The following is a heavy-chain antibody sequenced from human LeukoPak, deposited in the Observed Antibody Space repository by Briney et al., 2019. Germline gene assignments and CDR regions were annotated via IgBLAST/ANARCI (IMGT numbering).Heavy chain of an antibody. CDR3: AREDGLDYYYYYMDV. Sequence: GGSLRLSCAASGFTFSSYGMSWVRQAPGKGLEWVSAISGSGGSTYYADSVKGRFTISRDNAKNSLYLQMNSLRAEDTALYYCAREDGLDYYYYYMDVWGKGTTVTVSS. CDR1: GFTFSSYG. J-gene: IGHJ6*03. D-gene: IGHD3/OR15-3a*01. V-gene: IGHV3-23*01. CDR2: ISGSGGST.